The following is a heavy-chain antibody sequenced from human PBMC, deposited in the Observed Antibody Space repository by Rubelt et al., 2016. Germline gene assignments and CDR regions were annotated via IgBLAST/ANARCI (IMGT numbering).Heavy chain of an antibody. D-gene: IGHD3-22*01. V-gene: IGHV2-5*01. Sequence: GKALEWLALIYWNDDKRYRPSLKSRLSIAKDTSKNQVVLTMAIVDPEDTAKYDCAQKSLYYDGSAYFPGWFDPWGQGTLCTVSS. CDR2: IYWNDDK. CDR3: AQKSLYYDGSAYFPGWFDP. J-gene: IGHJ5*02.